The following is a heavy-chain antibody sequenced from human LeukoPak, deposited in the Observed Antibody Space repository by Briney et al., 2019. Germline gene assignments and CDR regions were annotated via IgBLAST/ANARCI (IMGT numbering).Heavy chain of an antibody. CDR3: AKDKALGYCSAGSCLYLDY. CDR1: GFTFDDYA. J-gene: IGHJ4*02. CDR2: ISGDGGNT. D-gene: IGHD2-15*01. Sequence: TGGSLRLSCAASGFTFDDYAIHWVRQAPGKGLEWVSLISGDGGNTYYADSVKGRFTLSRDSSKNSLYLQMNSLRSEDTAFYYCAKDKALGYCSAGSCLYLDYWGQGTLVTVSS. V-gene: IGHV3-43*02.